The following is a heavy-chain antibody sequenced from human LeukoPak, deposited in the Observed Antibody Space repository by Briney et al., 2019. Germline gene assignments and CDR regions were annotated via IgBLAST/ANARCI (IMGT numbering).Heavy chain of an antibody. CDR2: ISSSSSDI. V-gene: IGHV3-21*01. D-gene: IGHD3-22*01. J-gene: IGHJ4*02. CDR3: VRNPSSGHYTELRY. CDR1: GFTFSSYS. Sequence: TGGSLRLSCVASGFTFSSYSMNWVRQAPGKGLEWVSSISSSSSDIYYADSLKGRFTISRDNSKSSLYLQMNSLRVEDTAVYYCVRNPSSGHYTELRYWGQGILVSVSS.